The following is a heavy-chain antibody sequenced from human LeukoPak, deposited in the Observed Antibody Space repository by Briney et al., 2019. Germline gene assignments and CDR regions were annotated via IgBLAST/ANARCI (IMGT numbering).Heavy chain of an antibody. CDR1: GVSISSSNSY. Sequence: SETLSLTCTVSGVSISSSNSYWGWIRQPPGKGLEWIGSIYHSGSTYYNPSLKSRVTISVDTSKNQFSLKLSSVTAADTAVYYCARARNDYDFWSGYYDYYYYYMDVWGKGTTVTVSS. J-gene: IGHJ6*03. D-gene: IGHD3-3*01. CDR2: IYHSGST. V-gene: IGHV4-39*07. CDR3: ARARNDYDFWSGYYDYYYYYMDV.